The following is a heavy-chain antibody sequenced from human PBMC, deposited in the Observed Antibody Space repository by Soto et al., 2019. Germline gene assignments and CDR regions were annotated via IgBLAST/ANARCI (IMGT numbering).Heavy chain of an antibody. CDR2: IYYSGST. D-gene: IGHD2-2*03. Sequence: SETLSLTCTVSGGSISGVDCYWSWIRQPPGKGLEWIGYIYYSGSTYYNPSLKSRVTISVDTSKNQFSLKLSSVTAADTAVYYCARDSLDGWDFDYWGQGPLVTVSS. CDR1: GGSISGVDCY. V-gene: IGHV4-30-4*08. J-gene: IGHJ4*02. CDR3: ARDSLDGWDFDY.